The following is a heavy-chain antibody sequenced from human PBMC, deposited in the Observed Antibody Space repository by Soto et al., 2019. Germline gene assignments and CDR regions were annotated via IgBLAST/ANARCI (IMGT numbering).Heavy chain of an antibody. Sequence: GGSLRLSCAASGFTVSSNYMSWVRQAPGKGLEWVSVIYSGGSTYYADSVKGRFTISRHNSKNTLYLQMNSLRAEDTAVYYCAREYSSGPQSYFDYWGQGTLVTVSS. CDR1: GFTVSSNY. J-gene: IGHJ4*02. CDR2: IYSGGST. V-gene: IGHV3-53*04. D-gene: IGHD6-19*01. CDR3: AREYSSGPQSYFDY.